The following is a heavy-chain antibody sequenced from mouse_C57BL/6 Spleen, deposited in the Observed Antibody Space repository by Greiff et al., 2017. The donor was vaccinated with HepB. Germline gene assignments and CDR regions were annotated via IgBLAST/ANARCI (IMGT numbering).Heavy chain of an antibody. D-gene: IGHD1-1*01. CDR2: INPSTGGT. CDR3: ARDITGY. J-gene: IGHJ2*01. CDR1: GYSFTGYY. V-gene: IGHV1-42*01. Sequence: EAQLQESGPELVKPGASVKISCKASGYSFTGYYMNWVKQSPEKSLEWIGEINPSTGGTTYNQKFKAKATLTVDKSSSTAYMQLKSLTSEDSAVYYCARDITGYWGQGTTLTVSS.